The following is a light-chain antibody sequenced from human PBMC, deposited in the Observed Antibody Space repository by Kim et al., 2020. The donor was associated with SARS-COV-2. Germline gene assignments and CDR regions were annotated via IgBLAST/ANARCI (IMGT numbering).Light chain of an antibody. CDR3: QAWDSSTVV. V-gene: IGLV3-1*01. CDR2: QDS. CDR1: KLGEKY. Sequence: SVSPGPAASITCSGEKLGEKYAFWYKQKPGQSPVLVFYQDSKWPSGIPERFSGSNSGNTAPLTISGTQAMDEADYYCQAWDSSTVVFGGGTQLTVL. J-gene: IGLJ2*01.